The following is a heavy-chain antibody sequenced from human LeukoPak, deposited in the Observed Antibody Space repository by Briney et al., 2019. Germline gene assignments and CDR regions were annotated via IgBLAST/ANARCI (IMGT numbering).Heavy chain of an antibody. Sequence: PSETLSLTCAVYGGSFSGYYWSWIRQPPGKGLEWIGEINHSGSTNYNPPLKSQVTISVDTSKNQFSLKLSSVTAADTAVYYCARGGDCSSTSCSLNYWGQGTLVTVSS. D-gene: IGHD2-2*01. CDR2: INHSGST. CDR3: ARGGDCSSTSCSLNY. J-gene: IGHJ4*02. CDR1: GGSFSGYY. V-gene: IGHV4-34*01.